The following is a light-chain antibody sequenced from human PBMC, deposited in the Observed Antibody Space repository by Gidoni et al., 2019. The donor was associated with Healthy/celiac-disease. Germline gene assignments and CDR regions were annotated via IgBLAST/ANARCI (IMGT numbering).Light chain of an antibody. CDR1: QSVLYSSNNKNY. V-gene: IGKV4-1*01. Sequence: DIVMTQSPDSLAVSMGERATINCKSSQSVLYSSNNKNYLAWYQQKPGQPPKLLIYWASTRESGVPDRFSGSGSGTDFTLTISSLQAEDVAVYYCQQYYNTQYTFGQGTKLEI. CDR2: WAS. CDR3: QQYYNTQYT. J-gene: IGKJ2*01.